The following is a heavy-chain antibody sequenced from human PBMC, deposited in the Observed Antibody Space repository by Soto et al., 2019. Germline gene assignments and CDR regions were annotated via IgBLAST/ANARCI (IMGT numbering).Heavy chain of an antibody. Sequence: GGSLRLSCAASGFSFSTYGMHWVRQAPGKGLEWVSYISTSSSTIYYADSVKGRFTISRDNAKNSLYLQMNGLRAEDTAVYYCASGITVTGGNWGQGTLVTVSS. D-gene: IGHD6-19*01. CDR3: ASGITVTGGN. V-gene: IGHV3-48*04. CDR1: GFSFSTYG. CDR2: ISTSSSTI. J-gene: IGHJ4*02.